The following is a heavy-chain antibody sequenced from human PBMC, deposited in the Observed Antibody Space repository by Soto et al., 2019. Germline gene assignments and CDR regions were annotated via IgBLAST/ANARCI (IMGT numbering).Heavy chain of an antibody. CDR3: AKESVTTLVPYYYYGMDV. CDR1: GFTFSSYA. V-gene: IGHV3-23*01. CDR2: ISGSGGST. J-gene: IGHJ6*02. Sequence: EVQLLESGGGLVQPGGSLRLSCAASGFTFSSYAMSWVRQAPGKGLEWVSAISGSGGSTYYADSVKGRFTISRDNSKNTLYLQMNSLRAEDTAVYYCAKESVTTLVPYYYYGMDVWGQGTPVTVSS. D-gene: IGHD4-17*01.